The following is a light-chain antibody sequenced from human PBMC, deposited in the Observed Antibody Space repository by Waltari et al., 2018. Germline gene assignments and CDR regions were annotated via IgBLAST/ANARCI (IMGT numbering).Light chain of an antibody. V-gene: IGKV3-20*01. CDR1: QRLTKNY. CDR3: QHHFRLPAT. J-gene: IGKJ1*01. Sequence: VLTQSPGTLSLSPGERATLSCRASQRLTKNYLAWYQQKPGQAPRLLIYGASSRAAGIPDRFSGSGSGTDFTLTISRLEPEDFAVYYCQHHFRLPATFGQGTKVEIK. CDR2: GAS.